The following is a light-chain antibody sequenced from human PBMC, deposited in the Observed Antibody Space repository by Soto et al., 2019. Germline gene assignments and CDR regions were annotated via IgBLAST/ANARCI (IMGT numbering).Light chain of an antibody. CDR2: GAS. CDR1: QSVTTY. V-gene: IGKV1-39*01. Sequence: DIQMTQSPSSLSASVGDRVTITCRASQSVTTYLNWYQHKPGKAPQLLIYGASRLQCGVPSRFSASGSATDFALTITSLQPEDFATYYCHQSYSNPPTFGQGTRLEIK. CDR3: HQSYSNPPT. J-gene: IGKJ5*01.